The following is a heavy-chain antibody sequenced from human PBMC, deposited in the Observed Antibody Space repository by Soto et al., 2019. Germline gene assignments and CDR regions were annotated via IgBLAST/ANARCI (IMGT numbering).Heavy chain of an antibody. Sequence: QVQLVQSGAEVKKPGASVKVSCKASGYTFTSYAMQWVRQAPGQRLEWMGWINAGNGNTKYSQKFQGRVTITRDTAASTAYMEPSSLRSEDTAVYYCARDLGGWTDYWGQGTLVTVSS. CDR3: ARDLGGWTDY. V-gene: IGHV1-3*01. CDR1: GYTFTSYA. D-gene: IGHD6-19*01. J-gene: IGHJ4*02. CDR2: INAGNGNT.